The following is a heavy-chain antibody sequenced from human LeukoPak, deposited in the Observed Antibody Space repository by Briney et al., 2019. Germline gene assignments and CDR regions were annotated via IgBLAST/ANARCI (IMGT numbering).Heavy chain of an antibody. CDR3: ARGRDGYNLVDAFDI. V-gene: IGHV3-21*01. J-gene: IGHJ3*02. Sequence: GGSLRLSCAASGFTFSNYRMNWVRQAPGKGLEWVSSISSSSIYIYYADSLKGRFTISRDNAKNSLYLQMNSLRAEDAAVYYCARGRDGYNLVDAFDIWGQGIMVTVSS. CDR1: GFTFSNYR. CDR2: ISSSSIYI. D-gene: IGHD5-24*01.